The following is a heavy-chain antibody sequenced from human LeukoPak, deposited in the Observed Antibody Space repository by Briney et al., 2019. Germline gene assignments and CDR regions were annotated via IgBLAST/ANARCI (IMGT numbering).Heavy chain of an antibody. CDR1: GFSFSSYW. D-gene: IGHD1-26*01. J-gene: IGHJ4*02. CDR3: AGDGACGRYGFDY. Sequence: GGSLRLSCAASGFSFSSYWMSWVRQAPGKGLEWVANIKQDGSEKYYVDSVKGRFTISRDNAKNSLYLQMSSLIAAETAVYYCAGDGACGRYGFDYWGQGTLVTVSS. V-gene: IGHV3-7*01. CDR2: IKQDGSEK.